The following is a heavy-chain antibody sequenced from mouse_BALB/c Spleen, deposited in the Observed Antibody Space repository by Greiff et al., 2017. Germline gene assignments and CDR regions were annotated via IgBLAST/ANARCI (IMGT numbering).Heavy chain of an antibody. J-gene: IGHJ4*01. V-gene: IGHV10-1*02. D-gene: IGHD2-4*01. CDR1: GFTFNTYA. CDR3: GADYGYAMDY. Sequence: EVKLVESGGGLVQPKGSLKLSCAASGFTFNTYAMNWVRQAPGKGLEWVARIRSKSNNYATYYADSVKDRFTISRDDSQSMLYLQMNNLKTEDTAMYYCGADYGYAMDYWGQGTSVTVSS. CDR2: IRSKSNNYAT.